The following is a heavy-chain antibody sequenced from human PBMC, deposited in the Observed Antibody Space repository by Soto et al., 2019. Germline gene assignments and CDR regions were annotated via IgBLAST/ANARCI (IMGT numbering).Heavy chain of an antibody. D-gene: IGHD2-15*01. J-gene: IGHJ4*01. CDR3: ARGRTAALIETRLFRVLFDL. V-gene: IGHV4-34*01. Sequence: QVQLQQWGAGLLKPSETLSLTCAVSGESLGGFHWSWIRQPPGEGREWIGEISRSGSTNYDPSLKSPVTMSMDTSRKQVSIKLSSVTDADTAVYYCARGRTAALIETRLFRVLFDLWGHGNLVIVSS. CDR1: GESLGGFH. CDR2: ISRSGST.